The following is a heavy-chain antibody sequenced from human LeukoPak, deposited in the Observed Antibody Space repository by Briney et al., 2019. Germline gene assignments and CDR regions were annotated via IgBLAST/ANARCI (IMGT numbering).Heavy chain of an antibody. CDR3: ATSDPTDDILTGPGAFDI. Sequence: ASVTVSFKVSGYTLTELSMHWVRQAPGKGREGMGGFDPEDCEIIYAQKFQGRVTMTEDTSTNTAYMDLSSLRSEDTAVYYCATSDPTDDILTGPGAFDIWGQGAMVTVSS. V-gene: IGHV1-24*01. CDR2: FDPEDCEI. CDR1: GYTLTELS. J-gene: IGHJ3*02. D-gene: IGHD3-9*01.